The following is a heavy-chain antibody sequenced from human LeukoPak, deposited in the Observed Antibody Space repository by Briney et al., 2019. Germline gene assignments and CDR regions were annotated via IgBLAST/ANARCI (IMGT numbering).Heavy chain of an antibody. Sequence: ASVKVSCRASGYTFTGNYIHWVRQAPGQGLERMGWINPNSGGTKFAQRFQGRVSMTRDTSITTAYMDLSRLTSDDTAVYYCARGDRSSSILEDAFDLWGPGTMVSVSS. CDR2: INPNSGGT. J-gene: IGHJ3*01. CDR1: GYTFTGNY. CDR3: ARGDRSSSILEDAFDL. V-gene: IGHV1-2*02. D-gene: IGHD6-6*01.